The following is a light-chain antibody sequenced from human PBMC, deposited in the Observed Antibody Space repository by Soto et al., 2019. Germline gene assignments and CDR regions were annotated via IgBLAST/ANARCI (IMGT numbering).Light chain of an antibody. CDR1: SSNIGNNY. Sequence: QSVLTQPPSASVTPGQWVTISCSGSSSNIGNNYVFWYQQFPGMAPKLLIYRNNQRPSGVPVRFSGSKSGTSASLAIAGLRSEDESDYYCASWDDSLNGPVFGGGTKVTVL. CDR3: ASWDDSLNGPV. CDR2: RNN. J-gene: IGLJ3*02. V-gene: IGLV1-47*01.